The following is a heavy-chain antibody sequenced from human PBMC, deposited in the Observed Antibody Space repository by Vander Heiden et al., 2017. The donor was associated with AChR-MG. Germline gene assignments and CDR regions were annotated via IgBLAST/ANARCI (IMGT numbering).Heavy chain of an antibody. D-gene: IGHD6-19*01. CDR3: AKAHSSGWLRGDFDY. J-gene: IGHJ4*02. V-gene: IGHV3-23*01. CDR1: GLTFSSYA. Sequence: EVQLLESGGGLVQPGGSLRLSSADSGLTFSSYAMSWVRQAPGKGLEWVSGISGSGGSTYYADSVKGRFTISRDNSKNTRYLQMNSLRAEDTAVYYCAKAHSSGWLRGDFDYWGQGTLVTVSS. CDR2: ISGSGGST.